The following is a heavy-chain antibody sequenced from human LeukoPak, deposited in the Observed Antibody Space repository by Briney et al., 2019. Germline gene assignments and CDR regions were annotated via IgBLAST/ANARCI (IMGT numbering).Heavy chain of an antibody. Sequence: QSGGSLRLSCAASGFSFSSMNWVRQAPGKGLEWVAFIRYDGSNKYYADSVKGRFTISRDNSKNTLYLQMNSLRAEDTAVYYCAKDYSSTGGYYFDYWGQGTLVTVSS. D-gene: IGHD2-2*01. V-gene: IGHV3-30*02. CDR1: GFSFSS. CDR3: AKDYSSTGGYYFDY. CDR2: IRYDGSNK. J-gene: IGHJ4*02.